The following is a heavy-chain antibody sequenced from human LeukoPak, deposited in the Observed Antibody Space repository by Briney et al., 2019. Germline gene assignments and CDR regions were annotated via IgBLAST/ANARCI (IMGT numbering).Heavy chain of an antibody. J-gene: IGHJ4*02. D-gene: IGHD6-13*01. V-gene: IGHV4-61*08. CDR3: ARTLAAAGTRFDY. Sequence: KTSETLSLTCTVSGGSISSGGYYWSWIRQPPGKGLEWIGYIYYSGSTNYNPSLKSRVTISVDTSKNQFSLKLSSVTAADTAVYYCARTLAAAGTRFDYWGQGTLVTVSS. CDR2: IYYSGST. CDR1: GGSISSGGYY.